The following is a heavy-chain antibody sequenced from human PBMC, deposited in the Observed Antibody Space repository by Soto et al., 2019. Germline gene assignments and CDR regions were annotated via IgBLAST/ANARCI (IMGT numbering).Heavy chain of an antibody. CDR2: ISGSGGST. Sequence: PGGSLRLSCAASGFTFSSYAMSWVRQAPGKGLEWVSAISGSGGSTYYADSVKGRFTISRDNSKNTLYLQMNSLRAEDTAVYYCAKDLGYYDSSGIDYWGQGTLVTVSS. D-gene: IGHD3-22*01. J-gene: IGHJ4*02. CDR1: GFTFSSYA. V-gene: IGHV3-23*01. CDR3: AKDLGYYDSSGIDY.